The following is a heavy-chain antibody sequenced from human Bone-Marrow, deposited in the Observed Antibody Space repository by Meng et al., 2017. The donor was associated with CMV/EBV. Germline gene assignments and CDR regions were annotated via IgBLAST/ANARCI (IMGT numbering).Heavy chain of an antibody. Sequence: LSLTCAASGFTFSSYGMHWVRQAPGKGLEWVAFIRYDGSNKYYADSVKGRFTISRDNSKNTLYLQMNSLRAEDTAVYYCAGGGGDYWGQGTLVTVSS. CDR3: AGGGGDY. V-gene: IGHV3-30*02. CDR2: IRYDGSNK. J-gene: IGHJ4*02. D-gene: IGHD3-16*01. CDR1: GFTFSSYG.